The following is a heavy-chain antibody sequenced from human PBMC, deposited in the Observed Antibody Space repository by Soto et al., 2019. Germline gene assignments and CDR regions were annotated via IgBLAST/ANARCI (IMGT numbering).Heavy chain of an antibody. V-gene: IGHV4-34*01. D-gene: IGHD6-19*01. CDR1: GVSFSGYY. CDR3: ARFPGVHRSGWYYFEY. CDR2: INHSGST. J-gene: IGHJ4*02. Sequence: SETLSLTCAVYGVSFSGYYWSWIRQAPGKGLEWIGEINHSGSTNYNPSLKSRVTISVDTYKNQFSLKLSSVTAADTAVYYCARFPGVHRSGWYYFEYWGQGTLVNVSS.